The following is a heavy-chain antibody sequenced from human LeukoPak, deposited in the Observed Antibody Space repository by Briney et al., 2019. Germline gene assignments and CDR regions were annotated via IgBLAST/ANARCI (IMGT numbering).Heavy chain of an antibody. CDR1: GYTFTSNY. CDR3: ARDKGIAVAGTNFDY. CDR2: ISPSGGST. D-gene: IGHD6-19*01. V-gene: IGHV1-46*01. J-gene: IGHJ4*02. Sequence: ASVKVSCKAFGYTFTSNYMHWVRQAPGQGPEWMGVISPSGGSTTYAQKFQGRVTLTRDMSTSTDYLELSSLRSEDTAVYYCARDKGIAVAGTNFDYWGQGTLVTVSS.